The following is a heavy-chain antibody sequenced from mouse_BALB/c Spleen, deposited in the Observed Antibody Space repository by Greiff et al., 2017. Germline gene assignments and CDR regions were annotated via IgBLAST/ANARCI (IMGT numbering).Heavy chain of an antibody. V-gene: IGHV1S81*02. CDR2: INPSNGGT. J-gene: IGHJ4*01. CDR1: GYTFTSYY. Sequence: QVQLQQPGAELVKPGASVKLSCKASGYTFTSYYMYWVKQRPGQGLEWIGGINPSNGGTNFNEKFKSKATLTVDKSSSTAYMQLSSLTSEDSAVYYCTRGGGSYAMDYWGQGTSVTVSS. CDR3: TRGGGSYAMDY.